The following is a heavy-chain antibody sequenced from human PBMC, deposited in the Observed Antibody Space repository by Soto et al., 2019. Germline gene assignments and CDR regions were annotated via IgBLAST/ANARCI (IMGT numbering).Heavy chain of an antibody. Sequence: ASVKVSCKASGYTFSSYGISWVRQAPGQGLEWMGWISASNGNTDYAQSLQGRITMTTDTSTSTAYMELRSLSSDDTAVYYCAGLGHFDLQYYFDYWGQGTLVTVSS. CDR1: GYTFSSYG. J-gene: IGHJ4*02. CDR3: AGLGHFDLQYYFDY. CDR2: ISASNGNT. V-gene: IGHV1-18*01. D-gene: IGHD3-9*01.